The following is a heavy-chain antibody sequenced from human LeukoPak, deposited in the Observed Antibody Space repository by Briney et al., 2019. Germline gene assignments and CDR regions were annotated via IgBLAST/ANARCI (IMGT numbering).Heavy chain of an antibody. Sequence: ASVKVSCKASGYTFTGYYMHWVRQAPGQGLEWMGWINPNSGGTNYAQKFQGRVTMTRDTSISTAYMELSRLRSDDTAVYYCARGPNVLGDEYYFDYWGQGTLVTVSS. J-gene: IGHJ4*02. CDR2: INPNSGGT. D-gene: IGHD2-8*02. CDR3: ARGPNVLGDEYYFDY. V-gene: IGHV1-2*02. CDR1: GYTFTGYY.